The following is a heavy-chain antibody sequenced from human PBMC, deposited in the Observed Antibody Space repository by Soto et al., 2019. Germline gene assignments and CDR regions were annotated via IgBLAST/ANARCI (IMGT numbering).Heavy chain of an antibody. CDR3: ARGSKASDWYFDH. D-gene: IGHD6-19*01. J-gene: IGHJ4*02. CDR2: IYYDGNT. CDR1: GGSFSNYY. Sequence: QVQLQESGPGLVKPTETLPLTCTVSGGSFSNYYWSWIRQPPGKGLGWIGFIYYDGNTNYNPSLRSRVSISLDTSKNQFSLRLSSVTAADTAVYYCARGSKASDWYFDHWGEGTLVTVSS. V-gene: IGHV4-59*01.